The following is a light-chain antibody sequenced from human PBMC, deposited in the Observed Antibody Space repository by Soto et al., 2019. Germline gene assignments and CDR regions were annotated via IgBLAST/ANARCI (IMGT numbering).Light chain of an antibody. V-gene: IGKV1-39*01. CDR2: AAS. J-gene: IGKJ5*01. CDR3: QQSYSTPHT. Sequence: DIQMTQSPSSLSASKGDTVTITCRATQTISTILNWYQHKPGKAPNLLIYAASSLQSGVPSRFSGSGSGTDFTLTISSLQPEDFATYYCQQSYSTPHTFGQGTRLEI. CDR1: QTISTI.